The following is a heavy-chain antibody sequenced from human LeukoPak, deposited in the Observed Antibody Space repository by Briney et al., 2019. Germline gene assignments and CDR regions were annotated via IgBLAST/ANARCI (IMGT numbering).Heavy chain of an antibody. Sequence: ASETLSLTCTVPGGSISDYYWSWIRQPPGKGLEWIGYSHNSGSTNYNPSLRSRDTISVDTSKNQFSLKVTSVTAADTAVYYCARDRDDSDWFDPWGQGTLVTVSS. CDR3: ARDRDDSDWFDP. D-gene: IGHD3-3*01. J-gene: IGHJ5*02. CDR2: SHNSGST. V-gene: IGHV4-4*08. CDR1: GGSISDYY.